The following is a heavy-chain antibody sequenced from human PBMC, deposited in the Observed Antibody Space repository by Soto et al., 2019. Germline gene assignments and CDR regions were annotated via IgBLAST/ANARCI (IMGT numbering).Heavy chain of an antibody. CDR3: ARVIRALAAACRGTGWFDP. Sequence: HEQLQESGRGLVKHSQTLSLTCTVSGGSISSGGYYWSWIRQHPGKGLEWIGYIYYSGSTYYNPSLKSRVTISVDTSKNQFSLKLSSVTAAYTAVYYCARVIRALAAACRGTGWFDPWGQGTLVTVSS. D-gene: IGHD2-2*01. V-gene: IGHV4-31*03. J-gene: IGHJ5*02. CDR2: IYYSGST. CDR1: GGSISSGGYY.